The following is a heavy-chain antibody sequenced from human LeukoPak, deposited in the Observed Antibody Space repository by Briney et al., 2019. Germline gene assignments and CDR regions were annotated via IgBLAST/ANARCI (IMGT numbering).Heavy chain of an antibody. CDR3: ARGYSGYDPPLPDY. CDR2: ISGSGGST. Sequence: GGSLRLSCAASGFTFSSYAMSWVRQAPGKELEVVSAISGSGGSTYYADSVKGRFTISRDNSKNTLYLQMNSLRAEDTAVYHCARGYSGYDPPLPDYWGQGTLVTVSS. CDR1: GFTFSSYA. J-gene: IGHJ4*02. D-gene: IGHD5-12*01. V-gene: IGHV3-23*01.